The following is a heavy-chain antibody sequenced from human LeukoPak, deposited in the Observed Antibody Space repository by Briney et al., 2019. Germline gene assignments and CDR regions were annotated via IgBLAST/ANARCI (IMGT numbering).Heavy chain of an antibody. CDR3: ARARVNYGSVDLDY. J-gene: IGHJ4*02. Sequence: SVKVSCKASGGTFSSYAISWVRQAPGQGLEWMGGIIPIFGTANYAQKFQGRVTITADESTSTAYMELSSLRSEDSAVYYCARARVNYGSVDLDYWGQGTLVTVSS. V-gene: IGHV1-69*13. D-gene: IGHD3-10*01. CDR2: IIPIFGTA. CDR1: GGTFSSYA.